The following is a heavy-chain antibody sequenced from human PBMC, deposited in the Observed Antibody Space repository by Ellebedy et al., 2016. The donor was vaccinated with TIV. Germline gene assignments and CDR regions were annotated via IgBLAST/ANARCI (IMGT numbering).Heavy chain of an antibody. D-gene: IGHD3-10*01. CDR2: IFPGDSET. CDR1: GSSFSSYW. J-gene: IGHJ4*02. CDR3: ARRRGSGNSAPLDY. Sequence: GESLKISXKSSGSSFSSYWIDWVRQMPGKRLEWMGIIFPGDSETIYRPSFQGQVTFSVDKSISTVSLQWRSLKASDSAIYFCARRRGSGNSAPLDYWGQGTLVTVSS. V-gene: IGHV5-51*01.